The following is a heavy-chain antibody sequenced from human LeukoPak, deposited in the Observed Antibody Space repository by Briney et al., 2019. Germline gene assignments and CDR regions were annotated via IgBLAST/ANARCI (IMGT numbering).Heavy chain of an antibody. V-gene: IGHV3-7*01. CDR2: MKQDGSEK. CDR1: GFTFSSYW. CDR3: ARDLRVTYYYDSSGYAFDY. J-gene: IGHJ4*02. Sequence: GGSLRLSCAASGFTFSSYWMSWVRQAPGKGLEWVANMKQDGSEKYYVDSVKGRFTISRDNAKNSLYLQMNSLRAEDTAVYYCARDLRVTYYYDSSGYAFDYWGQGTLVTVSS. D-gene: IGHD3-22*01.